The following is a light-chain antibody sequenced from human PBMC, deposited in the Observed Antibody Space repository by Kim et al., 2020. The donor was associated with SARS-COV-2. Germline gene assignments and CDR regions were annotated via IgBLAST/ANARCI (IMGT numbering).Light chain of an antibody. J-gene: IGLJ2*01. CDR3: NSRDSSDNVI. V-gene: IGLV3-19*01. CDR2: GKN. CDR1: SLRSYY. Sequence: VAWGQTGTITCQGDSLRSYYATWYQQKPGQAPILVIYGKNNRPSGIPDRFSGSSSGNTASLTITGTQAGDEADYYCNSRDSSDNVIFGGGTKLTVL.